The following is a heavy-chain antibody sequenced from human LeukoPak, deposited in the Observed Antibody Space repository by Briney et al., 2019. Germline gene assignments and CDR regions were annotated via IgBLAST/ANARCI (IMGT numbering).Heavy chain of an antibody. J-gene: IGHJ6*02. Sequence: PGGSLRLSCAASGFTFSSYAMHWVRQAPGKGLEWVAVISYDGSNKYYADSVKGRFTISRDNSKNTLYLQMNSLRAEDTAVYYCARDWEGQQLVIVNFPYCYYGMDVWGQGTTVTVSS. CDR3: ARDWEGQQLVIVNFPYCYYGMDV. CDR2: ISYDGSNK. CDR1: GFTFSSYA. D-gene: IGHD6-13*01. V-gene: IGHV3-30-3*01.